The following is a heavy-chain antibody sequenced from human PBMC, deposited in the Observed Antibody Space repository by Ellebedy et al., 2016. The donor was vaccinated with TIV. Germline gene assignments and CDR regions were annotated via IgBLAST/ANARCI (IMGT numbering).Heavy chain of an antibody. V-gene: IGHV3-21*01. J-gene: IGHJ4*02. Sequence: GESLKISCAASGFIFSDYTINWVRQAPGKGPEWVSSISSGSSYIYYADSMKGRFTISRDNAKNSLYLQMNSLRDEDTAVYYCARGVGLHHSYYFDYWGQGTLVTVSS. D-gene: IGHD1-26*01. CDR1: GFIFSDYT. CDR2: ISSGSSYI. CDR3: ARGVGLHHSYYFDY.